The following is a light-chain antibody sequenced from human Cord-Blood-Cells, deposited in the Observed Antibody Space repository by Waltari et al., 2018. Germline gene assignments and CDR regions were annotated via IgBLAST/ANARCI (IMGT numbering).Light chain of an antibody. CDR3: MQGTHWPT. CDR1: QSLVYSDGNTS. Sequence: DDVITHSPLSLPVTLGQPASTSSRSSQSLVYSDGNTSFSWFQQRPGQSPRRLIYKVSNRDSGVPDRFSGSWSGTYFTLKSSRVEAEDVGVYYCMQGTHWPTFGQGTKVEIK. J-gene: IGKJ1*01. V-gene: IGKV2-30*01. CDR2: KVS.